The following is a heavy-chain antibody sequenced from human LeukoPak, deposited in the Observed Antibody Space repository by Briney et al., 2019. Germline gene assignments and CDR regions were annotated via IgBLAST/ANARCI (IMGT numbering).Heavy chain of an antibody. D-gene: IGHD6-19*01. CDR3: AKGGRSSGWYGTFDY. Sequence: PGGSLRLSCAASGFTFSSYAMSWVRQAPGKGLEWVSAISGSGGSTYYADSVKGRFTISRDNSKNTLYLQMNSLRAEDTAVYYCAKGGRSSGWYGTFDYWGQGTLVTVSS. V-gene: IGHV3-23*01. CDR2: ISGSGGST. J-gene: IGHJ4*02. CDR1: GFTFSSYA.